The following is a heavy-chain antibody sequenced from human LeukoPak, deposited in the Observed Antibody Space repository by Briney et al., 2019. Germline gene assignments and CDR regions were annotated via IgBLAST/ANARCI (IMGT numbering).Heavy chain of an antibody. CDR2: ISTYNGNT. J-gene: IGHJ4*02. CDR3: ARDLHSSGWYYFDY. V-gene: IGHV1-18*01. Sequence: ASVKVSCKASGYTFTRYGISWVRQAPGQGLEWMRWISTYNGNTKYAQKLQGRVTMTTDTSTSTAYMELRSLRSDDTAVYYCARDLHSSGWYYFDYWGQGTLVTVSS. CDR1: GYTFTRYG. D-gene: IGHD6-19*01.